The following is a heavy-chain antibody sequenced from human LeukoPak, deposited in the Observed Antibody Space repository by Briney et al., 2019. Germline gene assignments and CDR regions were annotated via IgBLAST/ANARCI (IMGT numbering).Heavy chain of an antibody. D-gene: IGHD4-17*01. CDR3: AILSDYGDYYYYYYMDV. J-gene: IGHJ6*03. V-gene: IGHV1-69*05. CDR2: IIPIFGTA. CDR1: GGTFSSYA. Sequence: SVKVSCKASGGTFSSYAISWVRQAPGQGLEWMGGIIPIFGTANYAQKFQGRVTITTDESTSTAYMELSSLRSEDTAAYYCAILSDYGDYYYYYYMDVWGKGTTVTVSS.